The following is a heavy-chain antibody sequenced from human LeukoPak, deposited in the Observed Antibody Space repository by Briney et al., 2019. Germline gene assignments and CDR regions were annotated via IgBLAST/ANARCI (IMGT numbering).Heavy chain of an antibody. CDR1: RFTFSSYG. J-gene: IGHJ4*02. CDR2: IWYDGSNK. V-gene: IGHV3-33*01. D-gene: IGHD3-22*01. Sequence: PGGSLRLSCAASRFTFSSYGMHWVRQAPGKGLEWVAVIWYDGSNKYYADSVKGRFTISRDNSKNTLYLQMNSLRAEDTAVYYCARKDYYDSSGYAHWGQGTLVTVSS. CDR3: ARKDYYDSSGYAH.